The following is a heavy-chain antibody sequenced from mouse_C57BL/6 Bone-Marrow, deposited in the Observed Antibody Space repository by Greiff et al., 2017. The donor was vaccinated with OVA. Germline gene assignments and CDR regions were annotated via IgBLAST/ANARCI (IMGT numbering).Heavy chain of an antibody. Sequence: QVQLKESGPELVKPGASVKISCKASGYTFTDYYINWVKQRPGQGLEWIGWIYPGSGNTKDNEKFKGKATLTVDTSSSTAYMQLSSLTSEDSAVYCCARGDWDYFNYWGQGTTLTVSS. CDR1: GYTFTDYY. CDR3: ARGDWDYFNY. D-gene: IGHD4-1*01. CDR2: IYPGSGNT. V-gene: IGHV1-84*01. J-gene: IGHJ2*01.